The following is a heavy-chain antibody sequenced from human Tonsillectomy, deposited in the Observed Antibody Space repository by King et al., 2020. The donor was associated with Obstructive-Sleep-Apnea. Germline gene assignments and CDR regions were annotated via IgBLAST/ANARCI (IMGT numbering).Heavy chain of an antibody. J-gene: IGHJ2*01. CDR2: ISSSSSTI. CDR3: ARDNDYGDYSWYFDL. D-gene: IGHD4-17*01. Sequence: QLVQSGGGLVQPGGSLRLSCAASGFTFSSYSMNWVRQAPGKGLEWVSYISSSSSTIYYADSVKGRFTISRDNAKNSLYLQMNSLRAEDTAVYYCARDNDYGDYSWYFDLWGRGTLVTVSS. V-gene: IGHV3-48*04. CDR1: GFTFSSYS.